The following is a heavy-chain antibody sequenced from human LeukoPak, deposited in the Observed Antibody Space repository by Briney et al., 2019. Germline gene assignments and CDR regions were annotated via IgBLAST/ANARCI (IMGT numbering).Heavy chain of an antibody. CDR1: GFTFSSYS. Sequence: GGSLRLSCAASGFTFSSYSMNWVRQAPGKGLEWVSSITSSSSIYYADSVKGRFTISRDNAKNTLYLQMNSLRVEDTAVYYCAREGRVSGYDFDCWGQGTLVTVSS. J-gene: IGHJ4*02. V-gene: IGHV3-21*01. D-gene: IGHD5-12*01. CDR2: ITSSSSI. CDR3: AREGRVSGYDFDC.